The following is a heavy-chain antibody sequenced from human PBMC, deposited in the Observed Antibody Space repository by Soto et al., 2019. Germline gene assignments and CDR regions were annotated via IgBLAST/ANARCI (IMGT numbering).Heavy chain of an antibody. Sequence: GGSLRLSCAASGFTFSDYYMSWIRQAPGKGLEWVSYISSSSSYTNYADSVKGRFTISRDNAKNSLYLQMNSLRAEDTAVYYCARDLHGYYLPSSWDTPGYWGQGTLVTVSS. J-gene: IGHJ4*02. CDR1: GFTFSDYY. CDR2: ISSSSSYT. V-gene: IGHV3-11*06. D-gene: IGHD6-13*01. CDR3: ARDLHGYYLPSSWDTPGY.